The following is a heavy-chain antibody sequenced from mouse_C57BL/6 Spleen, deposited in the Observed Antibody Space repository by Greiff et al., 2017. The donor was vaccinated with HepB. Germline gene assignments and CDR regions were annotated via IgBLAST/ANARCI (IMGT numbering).Heavy chain of an antibody. CDR1: GYAFSSSW. CDR2: IYPGDGDT. CDR3: ARSGYDGYYVDY. D-gene: IGHD2-3*01. V-gene: IGHV1-82*01. Sequence: VQLQQSGPELVKPGASVKISCKASGYAFSSSWMNWVKQRPGKGLEWIGRIYPGDGDTNYNGKCKGKATLTADKSSSTAYMQLSSRTSEDSAVYFCARSGYDGYYVDYWGQGTTLTVSS. J-gene: IGHJ2*01.